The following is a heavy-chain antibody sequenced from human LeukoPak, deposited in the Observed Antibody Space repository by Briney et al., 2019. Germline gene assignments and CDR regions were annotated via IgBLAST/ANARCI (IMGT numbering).Heavy chain of an antibody. CDR3: ARETPSADAAFDY. CDR2: IWYDGSKK. J-gene: IGHJ4*02. V-gene: IGHV3-33*01. D-gene: IGHD2-15*01. Sequence: PGGSLRLSCAVSGFTFSSYGMHWVRQAPGKGLEWVAVIWYDGSKKYYADSVKGRFTISRDNSTNTLDLQMNSLRAEDTAVYYCARETPSADAAFDYWGQGTLVTVSS. CDR1: GFTFSSYG.